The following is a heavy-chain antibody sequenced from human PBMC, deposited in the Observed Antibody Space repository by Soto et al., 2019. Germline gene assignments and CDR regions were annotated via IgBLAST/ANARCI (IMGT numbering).Heavy chain of an antibody. J-gene: IGHJ6*03. Sequence: EVQLVESGGGLVKPGGSLRLSCSAPGFTFSSYSMNWFRQAPGKGLEWVSSISSSSSYIYYADAVKGRFNISIDNAKNSLYLKMNSLRAEDTAVYYCARPGHYYYYYMDVWGKGTTVTVSS. CDR2: ISSSSSYI. V-gene: IGHV3-21*01. CDR3: ARPGHYYYYYMDV. CDR1: GFTFSSYS.